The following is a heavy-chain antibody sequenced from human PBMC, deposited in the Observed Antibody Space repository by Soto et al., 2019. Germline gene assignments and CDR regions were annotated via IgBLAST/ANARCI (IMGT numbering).Heavy chain of an antibody. J-gene: IGHJ3*02. CDR1: GGSISSGGYS. CDR2: IYHSGST. Sequence: SETLSLTCAVSGGSISSGGYSWSWIRQPPGKGLEWIGYIYHSGSTYYNPSLKSRVTISVDRSKNQFSLKLSSVAAADTAVYYCARADCSSTSCWARAFDIWGQGTMVT. D-gene: IGHD2-2*01. V-gene: IGHV4-30-2*01. CDR3: ARADCSSTSCWARAFDI.